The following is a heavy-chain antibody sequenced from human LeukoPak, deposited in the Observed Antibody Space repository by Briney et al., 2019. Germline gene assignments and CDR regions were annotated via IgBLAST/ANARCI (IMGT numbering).Heavy chain of an antibody. Sequence: ASVKVSCKASGYTFTGYYMHWVRQAPGQGLEWMGWINPNSGGTNYAQEFQGRVTMTRDTSISTAYMELSRLRSDDTAVYYCARVYRRAARPLYYFDYWGQGTLVTVSS. D-gene: IGHD6-6*01. J-gene: IGHJ4*02. CDR1: GYTFTGYY. V-gene: IGHV1-2*02. CDR2: INPNSGGT. CDR3: ARVYRRAARPLYYFDY.